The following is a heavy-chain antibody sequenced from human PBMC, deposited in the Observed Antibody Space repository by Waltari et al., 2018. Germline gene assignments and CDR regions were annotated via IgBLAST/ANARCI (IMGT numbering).Heavy chain of an antibody. CDR3: ARQALSSGWPYYYYGMDV. J-gene: IGHJ6*02. D-gene: IGHD6-19*01. CDR1: GGSISSYY. V-gene: IGHV4-59*01. Sequence: QVQLQESGPGLVKTSETLSLTCTVSGGSISSYYWSWLRQPHGRGLGWIGYIYYSGSTNYNPSLKSRVTISVDTSKNQFSLKLSSVTAADTAVYYCARQALSSGWPYYYYGMDVWGQGTTVTVSS. CDR2: IYYSGST.